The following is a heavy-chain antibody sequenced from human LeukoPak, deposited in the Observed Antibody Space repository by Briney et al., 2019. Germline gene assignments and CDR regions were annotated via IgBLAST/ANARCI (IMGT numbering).Heavy chain of an antibody. J-gene: IGHJ5*02. CDR2: IYYSGST. V-gene: IGHV4-39*01. CDR1: GGSISSSSYY. Sequence: SETLSLTCTVSGGSISSSSYYWGWIRQPPGKGLEWIGIIYYSGSTYYNPSLKSRLSISVDTSKNQFSLKLSSVTATDTAVYYCARRGYCSSTSCYEYWFDPWGQGTLVTVSS. CDR3: ARRGYCSSTSCYEYWFDP. D-gene: IGHD2-2*01.